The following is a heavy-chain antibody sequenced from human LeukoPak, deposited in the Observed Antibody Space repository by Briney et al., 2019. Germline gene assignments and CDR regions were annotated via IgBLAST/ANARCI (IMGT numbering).Heavy chain of an antibody. CDR3: AKDGGGVSGGFDI. CDR1: GFTFSSFA. J-gene: IGHJ3*02. V-gene: IGHV3-23*01. D-gene: IGHD3-16*01. CDR2: ISGSGGST. Sequence: GGSLRLSCAASGFTFSSFAISWVRQAPGKGLEWVSFISGSGGSTYYTDSVKGRFTISRDNSKNTLYLEMNILRAEDTALYYCAKDGGGVSGGFDIWGQGTMVTVSS.